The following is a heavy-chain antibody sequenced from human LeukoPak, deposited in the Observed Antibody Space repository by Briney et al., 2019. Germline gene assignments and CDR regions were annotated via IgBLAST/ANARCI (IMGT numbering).Heavy chain of an antibody. CDR2: MFHSGST. D-gene: IGHD3-3*01. CDR1: GGSISSNNYY. Sequence: PSETLSLTCSVSGGSISSNNYYWGWIRQPPGKGLEWIGSMFHSGSTHYNPSLKSRVTISVDTSKNQFSLKLSSVTAADTAVYYCARVRFFGAFDIWGQGTMVTVSS. V-gene: IGHV4-39*07. J-gene: IGHJ3*02. CDR3: ARVRFFGAFDI.